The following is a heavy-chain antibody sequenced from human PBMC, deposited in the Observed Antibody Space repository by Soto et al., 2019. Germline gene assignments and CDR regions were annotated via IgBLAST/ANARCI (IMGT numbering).Heavy chain of an antibody. CDR3: ARSSSGWYYYYYGMDG. CDR1: GYTFTSNY. D-gene: IGHD6-19*01. CDR2: INPSGGST. Sequence: ASVKVSCKASGYTFTSNYIDWVRQAPGQGPEWMGVINPSGGSTSYAQKLQGRVTMTRDTSTNIVYMELSSLRSEDTAVYFCARSSSGWYYYYYGMDGWGQGTTVTVSS. J-gene: IGHJ6*02. V-gene: IGHV1-46*01.